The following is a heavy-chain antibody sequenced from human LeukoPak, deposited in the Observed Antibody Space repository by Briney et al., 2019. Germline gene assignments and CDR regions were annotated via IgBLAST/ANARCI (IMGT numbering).Heavy chain of an antibody. Sequence: SETLSLTCTVAGGSISSYYWSWIRQPPGKGREWIGYIYYSGSTYYNPSLKSRATISVDTSKNQFSLKLSSVTAAATPVYYCAXXMSDYGFGGYYYYMDVWGKGTTVTVSS. D-gene: IGHD3-10*01. CDR1: GGSISSYY. J-gene: IGHJ6*03. CDR2: IYYSGST. CDR3: AXXMSDYGFGGYYYYMDV. V-gene: IGHV4-59*12.